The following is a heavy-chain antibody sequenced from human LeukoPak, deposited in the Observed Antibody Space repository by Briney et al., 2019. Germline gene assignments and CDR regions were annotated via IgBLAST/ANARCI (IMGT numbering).Heavy chain of an antibody. D-gene: IGHD3-22*01. J-gene: IGHJ4*02. CDR3: AITYYYDSSGYYYPNVIDY. Sequence: SETLSLTCTVSGGSISSSSYYWGWIRRPPGKGLEWIGSIYYSGSTYYNPSLKSRVTISVDTSKNQFSLKLSSVTAADTAVYYCAITYYYDSSGYYYPNVIDYWGQGTLVTVSS. CDR2: IYYSGST. V-gene: IGHV4-39*01. CDR1: GGSISSSSYY.